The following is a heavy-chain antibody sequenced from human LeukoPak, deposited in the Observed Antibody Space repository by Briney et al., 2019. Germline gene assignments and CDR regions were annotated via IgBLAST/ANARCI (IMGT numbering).Heavy chain of an antibody. CDR3: ARARTTITMVRGFPSPGWFDP. D-gene: IGHD3-10*01. V-gene: IGHV1-69*13. CDR2: IIPIFGTA. CDR1: GGTFSSYA. J-gene: IGHJ5*02. Sequence: GASVKVSCKASGGTFSSYAISWVRQAPGQGLEWMGGIIPIFGTANYAQKFQGRVTITADESTSTAYMELSSLRSEDTAVYYCARARTTITMVRGFPSPGWFDPWGQGTLVTVSS.